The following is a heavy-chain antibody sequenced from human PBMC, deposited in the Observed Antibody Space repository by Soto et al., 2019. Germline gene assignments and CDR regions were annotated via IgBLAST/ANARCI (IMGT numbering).Heavy chain of an antibody. CDR3: ARAKATFGKNWFYP. CDR1: GITNRNYW. CDR2: INSDESST. J-gene: IGHJ5*02. Sequence: GSLRPSRAGSGITNRNYWMHWVRLAQGKGLVWVSRINSDESSTDYADSVKGRFTISRDNAKNTLYLQMNSLRAEDTALYYCARAKATFGKNWFYPWGKGTLVTVSS. V-gene: IGHV3-74*01. D-gene: IGHD3-16*01.